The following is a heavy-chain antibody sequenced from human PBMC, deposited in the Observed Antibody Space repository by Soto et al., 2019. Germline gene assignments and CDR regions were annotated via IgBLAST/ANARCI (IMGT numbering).Heavy chain of an antibody. CDR1: GASISSYY. CDR2: IYYSGST. V-gene: IGHV4-39*01. Sequence: SETLSLTCTVSGASISSYYWSWIRQPPGKGLEWIGSIYYSGSTYYNPSLKSRVTISVDTSKNQFSLKLSSVTAADTAVYYCARSYSSGWSRPTPFDYWGQGTLVTVSS. D-gene: IGHD6-19*01. CDR3: ARSYSSGWSRPTPFDY. J-gene: IGHJ4*02.